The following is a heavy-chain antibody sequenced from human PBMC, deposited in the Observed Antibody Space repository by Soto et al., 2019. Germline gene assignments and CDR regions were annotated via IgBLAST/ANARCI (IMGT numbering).Heavy chain of an antibody. CDR1: GFTFSSYW. V-gene: IGHV3-7*01. Sequence: PGGSLRLSCAASGFTFSSYWMSWVRRAPGKGLEWVANIKQDGSEEYYVDSVKGRFTISRDNAKNSLYLQMNSLRAEDTAVYYCARESGYYDFWSGYPQYYYYGMDVWGQGTTVTVSS. J-gene: IGHJ6*02. CDR2: IKQDGSEE. CDR3: ARESGYYDFWSGYPQYYYYGMDV. D-gene: IGHD3-3*01.